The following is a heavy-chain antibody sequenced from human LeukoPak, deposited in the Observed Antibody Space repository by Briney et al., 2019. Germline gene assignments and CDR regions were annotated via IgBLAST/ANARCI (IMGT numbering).Heavy chain of an antibody. CDR3: ARAVWTVGAPHFDY. V-gene: IGHV1-2*02. J-gene: IGHJ4*02. CDR2: INPNSGGT. CDR1: GYTFTGYY. D-gene: IGHD1-26*01. Sequence: ASVKVSCKASGYTFTGYYMHWVRQAPGQGLEWMGWINPNSGGTNYAQKFQGRVTMTRDTSISTAYMELSRLRSDDTAVYYCARAVWTVGAPHFDYWGQGTLVTVSS.